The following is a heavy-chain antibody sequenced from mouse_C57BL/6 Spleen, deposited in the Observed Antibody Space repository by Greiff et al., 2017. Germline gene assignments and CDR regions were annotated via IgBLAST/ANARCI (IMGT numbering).Heavy chain of an antibody. J-gene: IGHJ1*03. Sequence: DVQLQESGPGLVKPSQSLSLTCSVTGYSITSGYYWNWIRQFPGNKLEWMGYISYDVSNNYNPSLKNRISITRDTSKNQVFLKLNSETDECTATYYCARVYDDDDGYWYFDVGGTGTTVTVSS. CDR2: ISYDVSN. CDR1: GYSITSGYY. CDR3: ARVYDDDDGYWYFDV. V-gene: IGHV3-6*01. D-gene: IGHD2-4*01.